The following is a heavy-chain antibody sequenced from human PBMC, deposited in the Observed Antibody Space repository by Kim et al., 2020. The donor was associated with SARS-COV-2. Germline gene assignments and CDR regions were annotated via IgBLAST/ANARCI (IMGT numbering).Heavy chain of an antibody. Sequence: GDSTFYADSVKGRFTITRDNSENTLYLQMSSLRAEDTAVYYCAQGLWADYWGPGTLVTVSS. V-gene: IGHV3-23*01. J-gene: IGHJ4*02. D-gene: IGHD7-27*01. CDR2: GDST. CDR3: AQGLWADY.